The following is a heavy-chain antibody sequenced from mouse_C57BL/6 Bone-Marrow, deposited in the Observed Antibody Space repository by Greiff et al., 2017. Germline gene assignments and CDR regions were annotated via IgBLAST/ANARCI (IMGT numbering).Heavy chain of an antibody. J-gene: IGHJ1*03. V-gene: IGHV2-9-1*01. CDR2: LWPGGGT. CDR3: ARTTVVATAWYFDV. Sequence: QVQLQQSGPGLVAPSQSLSITCTVSGFSLTSSAISWVRQPPGKGLEWLGVLWPGGGTNYTSALNSRPSISTDKSKSQVFLKMNSLQSDDTARYYCARTTVVATAWYFDVWGTGTTVTVSS. CDR1: GFSLTSSA. D-gene: IGHD1-1*01.